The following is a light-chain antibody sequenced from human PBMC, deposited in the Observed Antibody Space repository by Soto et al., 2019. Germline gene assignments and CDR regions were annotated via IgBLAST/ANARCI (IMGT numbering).Light chain of an antibody. CDR1: SGDVGGYNY. CDR2: DVS. V-gene: IGLV2-14*01. CDR3: SSYTSTSTLYV. J-gene: IGLJ1*01. Sequence: QSALTQPASVSGSPGQSITISCTGTSGDVGGYNYVSWYQQHPGKAPKLMIYDVSNRPSGVSNRFSGSKSGNTASLTISGLQAEDEADYYCSSYTSTSTLYVFGTGTRSPS.